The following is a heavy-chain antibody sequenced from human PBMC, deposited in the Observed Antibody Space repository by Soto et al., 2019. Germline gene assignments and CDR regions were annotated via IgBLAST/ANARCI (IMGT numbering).Heavy chain of an antibody. V-gene: IGHV3-33*01. Sequence: GGSLRLSCAASGFTFSSYGMHWVRQAPGKGLEWVAVIWYDGSNKYYADSVKGRFTISRDNSKNTLYLQMNSLRAEDTAVYYCARDSDGDYSVNAFDIWGQGTMVTVSS. CDR3: ARDSDGDYSVNAFDI. CDR2: IWYDGSNK. CDR1: GFTFSSYG. J-gene: IGHJ3*02. D-gene: IGHD4-17*01.